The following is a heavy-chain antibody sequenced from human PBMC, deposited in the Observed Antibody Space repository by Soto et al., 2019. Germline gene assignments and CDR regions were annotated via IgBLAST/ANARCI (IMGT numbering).Heavy chain of an antibody. V-gene: IGHV3-48*01. J-gene: IGHJ5*02. CDR3: ARDNGYFDP. CDR2: ISSGATI. CDR1: GFTFNIYS. D-gene: IGHD5-12*01. Sequence: PGGSLRLSCAASGFTFNIYSMNWVRQAPGKGLEWISYISSGATIYYADSVKGRFTISRDNAEKSLYLQMNSLRAEDTAVYYCARDNGYFDPWGQGTLVTVSS.